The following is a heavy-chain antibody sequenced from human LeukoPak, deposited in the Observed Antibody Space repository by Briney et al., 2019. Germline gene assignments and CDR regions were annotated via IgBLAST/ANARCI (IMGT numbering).Heavy chain of an antibody. J-gene: IGHJ3*01. Sequence: GGSLRLSCAASGFTFSNYWMHWVRQAPGKGLVWVSRINRGGSSTDYLDSVKGRFIISRDNARNTLYLQMNSLRAEDTAVYYCARVPYVFDLWGQGTMVTVSS. CDR2: INRGGSST. CDR3: ARVPYVFDL. CDR1: GFTFSNYW. V-gene: IGHV3-74*01.